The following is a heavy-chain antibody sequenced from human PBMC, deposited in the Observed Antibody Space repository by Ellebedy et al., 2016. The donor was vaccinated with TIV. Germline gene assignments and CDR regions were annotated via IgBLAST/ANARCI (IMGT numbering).Heavy chain of an antibody. Sequence: GESLKISCAATGFTFSSYAMNWVRQAPGKGLEWVSAISGSGGSTFYADSVRGRFTISRDISKNTLYLQMNSLRAEDTAVYYCAKDLGGSGYYLSFDYWGPGTLVTVSS. CDR2: ISGSGGST. J-gene: IGHJ4*02. CDR1: GFTFSSYA. V-gene: IGHV3-23*01. CDR3: AKDLGGSGYYLSFDY. D-gene: IGHD5-12*01.